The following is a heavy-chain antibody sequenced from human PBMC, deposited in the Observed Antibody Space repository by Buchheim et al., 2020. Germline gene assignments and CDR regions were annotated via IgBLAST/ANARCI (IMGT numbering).Heavy chain of an antibody. CDR3: ARVVEMATRLDY. V-gene: IGHV4-34*01. CDR1: GGSFSGYY. CDR2: INHSGST. Sequence: QVQLQQWGAGLLKPSETLSLTCAVYGGSFSGYYWSWIRQPPGKGLEWIGEINHSGSTNYNPPLKSRVTISVDPFKNPFFLKLSSVTAAYTAVYYCARVVEMATRLDYWGQGTL. J-gene: IGHJ4*02. D-gene: IGHD5-24*01.